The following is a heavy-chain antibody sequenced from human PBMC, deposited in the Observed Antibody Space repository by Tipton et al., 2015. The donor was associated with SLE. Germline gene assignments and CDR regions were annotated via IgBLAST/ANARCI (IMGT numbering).Heavy chain of an antibody. CDR1: GYSISSGFY. J-gene: IGHJ4*02. CDR3: ARAAGRDGYSSSWAPFDY. CDR2: MYQRGSTYYTRGST. D-gene: IGHD6-13*01. V-gene: IGHV4-38-2*02. Sequence: TLSLTCTVSGYSISSGFYWAWIRQPPGKGLEWIGFMYQRGSTYYTRGSTYYNPSLKSRVTISVDTSKNQFSLKLSSVTAADTAVYYCARAAGRDGYSSSWAPFDYWGQGTLVAVSS.